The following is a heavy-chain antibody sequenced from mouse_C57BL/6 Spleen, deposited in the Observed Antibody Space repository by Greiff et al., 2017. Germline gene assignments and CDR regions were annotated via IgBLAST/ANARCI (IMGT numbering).Heavy chain of an antibody. Sequence: VHLVESGAELVRPGASVTLSCKASGYTFTDYEMHWVKQTPVHGLEWIGAIDPETGGTAYNQKFKGKAILTADKSSSTAYMELRSLTSEDSADYYCTSGTTVGATRYFDDWGKGTPVTVSS. CDR3: TSGTTVGATRYFDD. CDR2: IDPETGGT. J-gene: IGHJ1*03. CDR1: GYTFTDYE. V-gene: IGHV1-15*01. D-gene: IGHD1-1*01.